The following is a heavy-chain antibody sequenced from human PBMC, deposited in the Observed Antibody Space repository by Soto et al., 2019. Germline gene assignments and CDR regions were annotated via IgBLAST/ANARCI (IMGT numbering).Heavy chain of an antibody. D-gene: IGHD6-19*01. J-gene: IGHJ3*02. Sequence: SETLSLTCAVYGGSFSGYYWSWIRQPPGKGLEWIGEINHSGSTNYNPSLKSRVTISVDTSKNQFSLKLSSVTAADTAVYCCARVARLLEQWLVDAFDIWGQGTMVTVSS. V-gene: IGHV4-34*01. CDR2: INHSGST. CDR3: ARVARLLEQWLVDAFDI. CDR1: GGSFSGYY.